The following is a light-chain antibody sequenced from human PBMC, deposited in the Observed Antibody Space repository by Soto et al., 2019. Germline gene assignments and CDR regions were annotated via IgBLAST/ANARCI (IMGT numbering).Light chain of an antibody. V-gene: IGKV1-39*01. Sequence: DIQMTQSPTSLSASVGDSVTISCRASQTISSYLNWYQQQPGKAPKLLIFTASSLESGVPSRFSGSGSGTDFTLTISSLQPEDFATYYCQQSYGSPHTFGQGTKLAIK. J-gene: IGKJ2*01. CDR1: QTISSY. CDR3: QQSYGSPHT. CDR2: TAS.